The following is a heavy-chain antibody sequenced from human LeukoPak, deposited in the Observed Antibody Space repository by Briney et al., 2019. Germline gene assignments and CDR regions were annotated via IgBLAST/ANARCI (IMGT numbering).Heavy chain of an antibody. V-gene: IGHV3-48*04. CDR3: ARGGGAYYFDY. D-gene: IGHD3-10*01. CDR1: GFTVSRYS. CDR2: ISSSSSTI. Sequence: SGGSLTLSCAASGFTVSRYSMNWGRQAPGKGLEWLSYISSSSSTIYYADSVKGRFTISRDADKNTLYMQMNSLRAEETAVYYCARGGGAYYFDYWGRGTLVTVSS. J-gene: IGHJ4*02.